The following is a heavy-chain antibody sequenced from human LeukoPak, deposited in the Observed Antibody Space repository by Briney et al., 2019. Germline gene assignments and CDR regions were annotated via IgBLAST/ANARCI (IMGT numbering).Heavy chain of an antibody. D-gene: IGHD3-22*01. CDR2: IHYSGST. Sequence: SEALSLTCIVSGGSISSYYWSWIRQPPGKGLEWIGYIHYSGSTNYNPTLKSRVTISVDTSKNQFSLKLSSVTAADTAVYYCARDLPYYDSSGYSIIDAFDIWGQGTMVTVSS. V-gene: IGHV4-59*01. CDR1: GGSISSYY. J-gene: IGHJ3*02. CDR3: ARDLPYYDSSGYSIIDAFDI.